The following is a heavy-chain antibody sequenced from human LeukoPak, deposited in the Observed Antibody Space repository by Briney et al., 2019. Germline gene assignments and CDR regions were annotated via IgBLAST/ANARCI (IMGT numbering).Heavy chain of an antibody. D-gene: IGHD3-16*01. V-gene: IGHV3-30*02. J-gene: IGHJ4*02. CDR3: AKGGLRGTYYFDY. CDR1: GFTFSNFA. Sequence: GESLKISCAASGFTFSNFALHWVRQAPGKGLEWVSFIRYDGSNENYADSVKGRFTISRDNSKNTLYLQMNSLRTEDTAVYYCAKGGLRGTYYFDYWGQGTLVTVSS. CDR2: IRYDGSNE.